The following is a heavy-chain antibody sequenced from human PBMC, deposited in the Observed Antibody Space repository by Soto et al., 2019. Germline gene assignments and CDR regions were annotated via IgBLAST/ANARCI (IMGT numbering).Heavy chain of an antibody. CDR3: AREGYCSGGGCSGGMDV. J-gene: IGHJ6*02. Sequence: GGSLRLSCAASGFAFSGYGMHWVRQAPGKGLEWVAFIWFDGSDALYSDSVKGRFTISRDNSKNTLFLQLNSLRGDDTAVYYCAREGYCSGGGCSGGMDVWGQGTTVTVSS. CDR2: IWFDGSDA. D-gene: IGHD2-15*01. V-gene: IGHV3-33*01. CDR1: GFAFSGYG.